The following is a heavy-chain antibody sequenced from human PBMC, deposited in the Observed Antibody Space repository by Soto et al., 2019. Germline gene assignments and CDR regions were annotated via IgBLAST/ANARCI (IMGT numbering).Heavy chain of an antibody. CDR2: IYYSGST. CDR1: GGSISSSSYY. V-gene: IGHV4-39*01. D-gene: IGHD1-1*01. J-gene: IGHJ6*02. Sequence: SETLSLTCTVSGGSISSSSYYWGWIRQPPGKGLEWIGSIYYSGSTYYSPSLKSRVTISVDTSKNQFSLKLSSVTAADTAVYYCARPHRNRSIYYYGMDVWGQGTTVTVSS. CDR3: ARPHRNRSIYYYGMDV.